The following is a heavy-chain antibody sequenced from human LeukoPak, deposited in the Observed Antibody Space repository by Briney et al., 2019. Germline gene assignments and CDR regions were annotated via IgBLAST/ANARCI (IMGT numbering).Heavy chain of an antibody. D-gene: IGHD6-19*01. CDR3: ARALTYSTGWYSFDY. Sequence: GGSLRLSCAASGFTLSNNYMSWVRQAPGTGLEWLSVIYSDGSTKYAGSVKGRVTISRDNSKNALYLQVNSLRAEDTAVYFCARALTYSTGWYSFDYWGQGTLVIVSS. CDR1: GFTLSNNY. J-gene: IGHJ4*02. CDR2: IYSDGST. V-gene: IGHV3-66*01.